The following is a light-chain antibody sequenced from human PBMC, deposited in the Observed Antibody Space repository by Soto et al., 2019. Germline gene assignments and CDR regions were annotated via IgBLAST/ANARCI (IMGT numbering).Light chain of an antibody. CDR3: SSFTSSETRV. CDR1: SSDVGRYDR. CDR2: EVR. V-gene: IGLV2-18*02. Sequence: QSALTQPPSVSGSPGQSVTISCTGNSSDVGRYDRVSWYQQPPGTAPKLIIYEVRNRPSGVPDRFSGSKSGNTASLTISGLQAEDEADYHCSSFTSSETRVFGGGTKLTVL. J-gene: IGLJ3*02.